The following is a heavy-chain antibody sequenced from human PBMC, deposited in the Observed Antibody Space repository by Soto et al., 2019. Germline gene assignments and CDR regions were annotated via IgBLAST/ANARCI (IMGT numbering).Heavy chain of an antibody. D-gene: IGHD6-13*01. Sequence: VGSLRLSCAASGFTFRSFAMAWVRQAPGKGLEWVSTLDKSGAYTHYADSVKGRFTISRDNSENTLYLEMNSLRAEDTAVYYCARVEAWQQLALDYWGQGTLLTVSS. V-gene: IGHV3-23*05. CDR2: LDKSGAYT. CDR1: GFTFRSFA. CDR3: ARVEAWQQLALDY. J-gene: IGHJ4*02.